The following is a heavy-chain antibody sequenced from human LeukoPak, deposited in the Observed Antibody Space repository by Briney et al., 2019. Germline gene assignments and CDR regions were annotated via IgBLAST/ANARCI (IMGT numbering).Heavy chain of an antibody. V-gene: IGHV3-30*18. CDR1: GFTFSSYG. J-gene: IGHJ4*02. CDR3: AKTGLGWESFDY. CDR2: ISYDGSNK. Sequence: GRSLRLSCAASGFTFSSYGMHWVRQAPGKGLEWVAVISYDGSNKYYADSVKGRFTISRDNSKNALYLQMNSLRAEDTAVYYCAKTGLGWESFDYWGQGTLVTVSS. D-gene: IGHD1-26*01.